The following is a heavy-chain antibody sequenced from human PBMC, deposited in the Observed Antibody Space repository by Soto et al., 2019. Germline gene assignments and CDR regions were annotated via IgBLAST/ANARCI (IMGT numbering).Heavy chain of an antibody. J-gene: IGHJ3*02. CDR1: GGSISDYY. D-gene: IGHD1-1*01. CDR2: IYYSGSI. V-gene: IGHV4-59*08. Sequence: SETLSLTCAVSGGSISDYYWSWLRQPPGKGLEWIGYIYYSGSINYNSSLKSRVTISVDTSKNQFSLKLSSVTAADTAVYYCARSAGRIQLELVRAFDIWGQGTMVTVS. CDR3: ARSAGRIQLELVRAFDI.